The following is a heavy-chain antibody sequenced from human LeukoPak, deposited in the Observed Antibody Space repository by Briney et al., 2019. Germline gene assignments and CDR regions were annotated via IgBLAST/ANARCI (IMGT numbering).Heavy chain of an antibody. J-gene: IGHJ6*02. D-gene: IGHD6-13*01. CDR2: ITGSGGNT. V-gene: IGHV3-23*01. CDR1: RFIFSSYS. CDR3: AKAASSSWPSYYYGMDV. Sequence: GGSLRLSCAASRFIFSSYSMSWVRQAPGKGLEWVSVITGSGGNTYYADSVKGRFTISKDNSKNTVYLQMSSLRVDDAAVYYCAKAASSSWPSYYYGMDVWGQGTTVTVSS.